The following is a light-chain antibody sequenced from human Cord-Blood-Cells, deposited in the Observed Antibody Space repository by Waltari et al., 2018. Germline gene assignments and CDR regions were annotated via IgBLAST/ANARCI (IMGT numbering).Light chain of an antibody. Sequence: QSALTQPASVSGSPGQSITISCTGTSSDVGSYNLVSWYQQHPGKAPKLMIYEVSKRRSGVSSRFSGSKSGNTASLTISGLQAEDEADYYCCSYAGSSTWVFGGGTKLTVL. J-gene: IGLJ3*02. CDR1: SSDVGSYNL. CDR3: CSYAGSSTWV. V-gene: IGLV2-23*02. CDR2: EVS.